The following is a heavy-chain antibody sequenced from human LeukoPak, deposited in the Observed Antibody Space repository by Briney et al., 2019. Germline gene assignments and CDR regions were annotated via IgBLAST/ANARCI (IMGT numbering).Heavy chain of an antibody. Sequence: PGGTLRLSCAASGFTFSHYNMNWVRQAPGKGLEWVAYISGSSTIIYYADSVKGRFTVSRDNAKSSLYLQMNSLRAEDTAVYYCARVHGSARHYFYYWVQGTLVTVSS. J-gene: IGHJ4*02. CDR1: GFTFSHYN. CDR3: ARVHGSARHYFYY. D-gene: IGHD1-26*01. V-gene: IGHV3-48*01. CDR2: ISGSSTII.